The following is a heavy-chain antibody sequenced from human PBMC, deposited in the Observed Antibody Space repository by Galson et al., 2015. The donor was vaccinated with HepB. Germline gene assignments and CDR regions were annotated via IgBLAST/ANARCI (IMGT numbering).Heavy chain of an antibody. CDR1: GYTFTGYY. D-gene: IGHD2-2*01. CDR3: ARAYCSSTSCPIKSNYYYMDV. CDR2: INPNSGGT. J-gene: IGHJ6*03. V-gene: IGHV1-2*06. Sequence: SVKVSCKASGYTFTGYYMHWVRQAPGQGLEWMGRINPNSGGTNYAQKFQGRVTMTRDTSISTAYMELSRLRSDDTAVYYCARAYCSSTSCPIKSNYYYMDVWGKGTTVTVSS.